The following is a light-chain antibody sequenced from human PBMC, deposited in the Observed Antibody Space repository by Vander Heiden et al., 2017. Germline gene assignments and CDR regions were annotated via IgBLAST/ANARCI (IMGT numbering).Light chain of an antibody. CDR1: QSLGTF. CDR3: QETSSSWT. Sequence: DIQMTQSPSSLSASVGDRVTIACRTSQSLGTFLNWYQQKPGKAPKLLIYAASSLQSGVSSRFSGTGSGTDFTLTISSLQPEDFATYYCQETSSSWTFGQGTTVEIK. CDR2: AAS. V-gene: IGKV1-39*01. J-gene: IGKJ1*01.